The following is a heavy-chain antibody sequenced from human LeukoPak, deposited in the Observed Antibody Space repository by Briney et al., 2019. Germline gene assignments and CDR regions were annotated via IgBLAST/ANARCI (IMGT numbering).Heavy chain of an antibody. Sequence: GGSLRLSCAASGFTFSSYAMSWVRQAPGKGLEWVSAISGSGGSTYYADSVKGRFTISRDNAKNSLYLQMNSLRAEDTAVYYCARDVGSYGFNWFDPWGQGTLVTVSS. V-gene: IGHV3-23*01. CDR1: GFTFSSYA. CDR3: ARDVGSYGFNWFDP. J-gene: IGHJ5*02. D-gene: IGHD5-18*01. CDR2: ISGSGGST.